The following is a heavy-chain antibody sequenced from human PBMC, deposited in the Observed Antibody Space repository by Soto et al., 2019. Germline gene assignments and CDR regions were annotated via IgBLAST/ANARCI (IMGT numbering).Heavy chain of an antibody. CDR1: GFTFSSYV. J-gene: IGHJ3*02. V-gene: IGHV3-23*01. Sequence: GGSLRLSCEGSGFTFSSYVMSWVRQAPGKGMEWVSGISGGGGNTDYADSVKGRFTVSRDNSKNTLYLQMNSLRADDTAVYYCARAQYLADDAFDIWGQGAMVTVSS. CDR2: ISGGGGNT. D-gene: IGHD2-2*01. CDR3: ARAQYLADDAFDI.